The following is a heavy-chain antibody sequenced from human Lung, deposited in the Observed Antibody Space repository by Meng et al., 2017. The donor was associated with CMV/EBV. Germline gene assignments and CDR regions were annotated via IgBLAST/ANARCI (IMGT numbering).Heavy chain of an antibody. CDR3: TSAPGDY. J-gene: IGHJ4*03. CDR1: GYTFIDYY. V-gene: IGHV1-2*02. CDR2: INPKSGGT. D-gene: IGHD1-14*01. Sequence: QVRMVQSGAEVKKPGAAVKVSCNASGYTFIDYYMHWVRQAPGQGLEWVGWINPKSGGTHYAQSFQGRVTITRDTSINTVYMEISSLKSDDTAVYYCTSAPGDYWGQGTLVTVSS.